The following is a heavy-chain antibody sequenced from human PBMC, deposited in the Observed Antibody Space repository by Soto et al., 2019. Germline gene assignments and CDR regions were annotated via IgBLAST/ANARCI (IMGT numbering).Heavy chain of an antibody. Sequence: GGSMRLSCAASGFTFSSYAMSWFRQAPGKGLEWVSAISGSGGSTYYADSVKGRFTISRDNSKNTLYLQMNSLRAEDTAVYYCAKSRLTFGGVIVSYYFDYWGQGTLVTVSS. CDR3: AKSRLTFGGVIVSYYFDY. CDR2: ISGSGGST. CDR1: GFTFSSYA. J-gene: IGHJ4*02. D-gene: IGHD3-16*02. V-gene: IGHV3-23*01.